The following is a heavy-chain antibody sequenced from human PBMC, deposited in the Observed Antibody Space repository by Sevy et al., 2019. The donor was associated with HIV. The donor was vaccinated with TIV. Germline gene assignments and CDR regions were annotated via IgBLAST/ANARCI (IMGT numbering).Heavy chain of an antibody. CDR2: SDPQHGET. Sequence: ASVKVSCKVSRYTLTKLSIHWVRQAPGKGLEWMGNSDPQHGETIYAQNFQGRVTMTEDTSTDTAFMELSSLTSEDTALYYCAIVGLRYFSGSSVYQGDWFDPWGQGTLVTVSS. D-gene: IGHD2-15*01. J-gene: IGHJ5*02. CDR3: AIVGLRYFSGSSVYQGDWFDP. CDR1: RYTLTKLS. V-gene: IGHV1-24*01.